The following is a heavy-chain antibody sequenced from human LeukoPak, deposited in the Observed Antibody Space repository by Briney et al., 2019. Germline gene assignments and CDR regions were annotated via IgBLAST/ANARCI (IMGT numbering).Heavy chain of an antibody. Sequence: VKPSETLSLTCTVSGGSISSSSYYWGWIHQPPGKGLEWIGSIYYSGSTYYNPSLKSRVTISVDTSKNQFSLKLSSVTAADTAVYYCARLARYCSGGSCYLLYDYWGQGTLVTVSS. V-gene: IGHV4-39*01. D-gene: IGHD2-15*01. CDR1: GGSISSSSYY. CDR2: IYYSGST. J-gene: IGHJ4*02. CDR3: ARLARYCSGGSCYLLYDY.